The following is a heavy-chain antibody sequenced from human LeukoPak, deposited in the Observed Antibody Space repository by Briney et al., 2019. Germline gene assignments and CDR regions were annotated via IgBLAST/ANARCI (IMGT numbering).Heavy chain of an antibody. CDR2: TYYNGRT. J-gene: IGHJ2*01. CDR1: GGSVDINY. D-gene: IGHD1-26*01. Sequence: SETLSLACSVSGGSVDINYWSWIRQPPGKGLEWIGYTYYNGRTDYNPSLRSRATVSVDASNNQFSLRLSSVATADTAVYFCARTSGSSTVWYFDLWGRGTLVTVSS. V-gene: IGHV4-59*02. CDR3: ARTSGSSTVWYFDL.